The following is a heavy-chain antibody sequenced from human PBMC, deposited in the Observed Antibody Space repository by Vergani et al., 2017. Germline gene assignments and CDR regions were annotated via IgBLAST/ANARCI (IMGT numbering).Heavy chain of an antibody. CDR3: ARRDSSSPALDY. Sequence: VHLVESGGGVVQYGGSLRLSCAASGFTFSRNGMHWVRQALGKGLEWVSAIGTAGDTYYPGSVKGRFTISRENAKNSLYLQMNGLRAGDTAVYYCARRDSSSPALDYWGQGTLVTVSS. D-gene: IGHD6-6*01. J-gene: IGHJ4*02. V-gene: IGHV3-13*01. CDR2: IGTAGDT. CDR1: GFTFSRNG.